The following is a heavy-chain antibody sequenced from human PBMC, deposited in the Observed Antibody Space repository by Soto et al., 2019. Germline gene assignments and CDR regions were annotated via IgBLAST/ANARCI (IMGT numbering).Heavy chain of an antibody. Sequence: VQLVESGGGVVQPGRSLRLSCAASGFTFSSYGMHWVRQAPGKGLEWVAVIWYDGSNKYYADSVKGRFTISRDNSKNTLYLQMNSLRAEDTAVYYCARGVPRYGMDVWGQGTTVTVSS. CDR1: GFTFSSYG. J-gene: IGHJ6*02. V-gene: IGHV3-33*01. CDR2: IWYDGSNK. CDR3: ARGVPRYGMDV.